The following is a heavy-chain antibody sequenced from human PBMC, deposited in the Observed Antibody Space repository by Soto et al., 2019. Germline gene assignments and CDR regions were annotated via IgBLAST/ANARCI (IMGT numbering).Heavy chain of an antibody. CDR2: IIPSFGTA. CDR1: GYTFISYY. V-gene: IGHV1-69*13. J-gene: IGHJ3*02. D-gene: IGHD3-22*01. CDR3: ARGNPYDGSGYDI. Sequence: SVKVSCKASGYTFISYYMHWVRQAPGQGLEWMGMIIPSFGTANYAQKFQGRVTITADESTSTAYMELSSLRSEDTAVYYCARGNPYDGSGYDIWGQGTMVTVSS.